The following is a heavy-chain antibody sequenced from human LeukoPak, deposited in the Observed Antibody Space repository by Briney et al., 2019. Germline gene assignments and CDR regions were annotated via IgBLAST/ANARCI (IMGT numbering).Heavy chain of an antibody. J-gene: IGHJ4*02. Sequence: TSETLSLTCTVSGGSITSGGDYWSLIRKRPGKGLEWIGYVYYTGTTYYNPSLKSRITISVDTSKNQLSLKLSSVTAADTAVYYCASARTSSRSWFTFDYWGQGILVTVSS. V-gene: IGHV4-30-4*08. D-gene: IGHD6-13*01. CDR2: VYYTGTT. CDR3: ASARTSSRSWFTFDY. CDR1: GGSITSGGDY.